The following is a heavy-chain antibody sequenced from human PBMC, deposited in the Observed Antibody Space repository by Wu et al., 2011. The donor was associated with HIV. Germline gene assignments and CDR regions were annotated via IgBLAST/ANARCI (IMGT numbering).Heavy chain of an antibody. CDR3: ARGLIISTEWELQNFFDY. CDR1: GGTFSTFV. D-gene: IGHD1-26*01. Sequence: QGQLVQSGTEVKKPGSSVKVSCKASGGTFSTFVVHWMRQAPGQGLEWMGGIIPVFSTTHYAQRFQDRVTITADKTTATAYLEVSSLRSEDTAVYYCARGLIISTEWELQNFFDYWAREPWSPSP. J-gene: IGHJ4*02. V-gene: IGHV1-69*14. CDR2: IIPVFSTT.